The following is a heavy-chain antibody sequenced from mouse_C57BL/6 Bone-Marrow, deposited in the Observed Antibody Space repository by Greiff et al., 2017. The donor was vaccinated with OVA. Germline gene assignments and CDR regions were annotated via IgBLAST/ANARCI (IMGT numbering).Heavy chain of an antibody. CDR1: GYAFTNYL. J-gene: IGHJ1*03. CDR2: INPGSGGT. CDR3: ARRRLLLRGSYWYFDV. D-gene: IGHD1-1*01. V-gene: IGHV1-54*01. Sequence: QVQLQQSGAELVRPGTSVKVSCKASGYAFTNYLIEWVKQRPGQGLEWIGVINPGSGGTNYNEKFKGKATLTADKSSSTAYMQLSSLTSEDSAVYCCARRRLLLRGSYWYFDVWGTGTTVTVSS.